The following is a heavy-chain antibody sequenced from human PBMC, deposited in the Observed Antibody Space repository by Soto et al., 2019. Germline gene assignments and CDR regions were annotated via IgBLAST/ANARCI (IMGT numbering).Heavy chain of an antibody. V-gene: IGHV4-30-2*01. J-gene: IGHJ4*02. Sequence: PSETQSLTCAVSGGSISSGGFSWSWIRQPPGKGLEWIGYIYHSGTTYYNPSLKSRVTISVHTSKNQFSLKLNSVTAADTAVYYCARGGGYIHPLDYWGQGTLVTVSS. CDR3: ARGGGYIHPLDY. CDR1: GGSISSGGFS. CDR2: IYHSGTT. D-gene: IGHD3-16*01.